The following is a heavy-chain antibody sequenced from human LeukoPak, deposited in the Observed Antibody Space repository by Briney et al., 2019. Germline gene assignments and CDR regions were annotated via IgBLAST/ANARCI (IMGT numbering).Heavy chain of an antibody. J-gene: IGHJ6*04. CDR2: INHSGST. CDR1: GGSFSGYY. V-gene: IGHV4-34*01. Sequence: PLETLSLTCAVYGGSFSGYYWSWIRQPPGKGLEWIGEINHSGSTNYNPSLKSRVTISVDTSKNQFSLKLSPVTAADTAVYYCARLRGYGSGSYYKAPNYYYYGMDVWGKGTTVTVSS. CDR3: ARLRGYGSGSYYKAPNYYYYGMDV. D-gene: IGHD3-10*01.